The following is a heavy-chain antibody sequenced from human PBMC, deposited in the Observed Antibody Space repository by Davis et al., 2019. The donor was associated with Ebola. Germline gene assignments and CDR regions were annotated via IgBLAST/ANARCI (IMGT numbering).Heavy chain of an antibody. Sequence: GGSLRLSCAASGFTFSSYWMSWVRQAPGKGLEWVANIKQDESEKYYGDSVKGRFTISRDNAENSLYLQMHGLRVEDTAIYYCARGSSRYCSSTSCYYYYYGMDVWGQGTTVTVSS. CDR2: IKQDESEK. CDR3: ARGSSRYCSSTSCYYYYYGMDV. D-gene: IGHD2-2*01. V-gene: IGHV3-7*01. CDR1: GFTFSSYW. J-gene: IGHJ6*02.